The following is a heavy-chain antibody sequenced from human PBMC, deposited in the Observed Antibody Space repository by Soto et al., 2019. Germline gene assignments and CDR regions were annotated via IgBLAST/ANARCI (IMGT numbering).Heavy chain of an antibody. Sequence: EVQLVESGGGLVKPGGSLRLSCAASGFSFSTAWMSWVRQAPGKGLEWVGRIKTATEGGTTNFAAPVKGRFTISRDDSKNMLYLQMNSLQPDDTAVYYCSTWGGYWGQGTLVTVSS. CDR2: IKTATEGGTT. D-gene: IGHD3-16*01. CDR1: GFSFSTAW. J-gene: IGHJ4*02. V-gene: IGHV3-15*06. CDR3: STWGGY.